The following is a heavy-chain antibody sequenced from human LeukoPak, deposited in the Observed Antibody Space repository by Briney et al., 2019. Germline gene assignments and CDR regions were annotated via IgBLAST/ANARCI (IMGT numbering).Heavy chain of an antibody. CDR1: GFTFSSYE. J-gene: IGHJ4*02. V-gene: IGHV3-30*02. Sequence: GGSLRLSCAASGFTFSSYEMNWVRQAPGKGLEWVAFIRYDGSNKYYADSVKGRFTISRDNSKNTLYLQMNSLRAEDTAVYYCAKSPSRDTAMAFVMTYWGQGTLVTVSS. D-gene: IGHD5-18*01. CDR2: IRYDGSNK. CDR3: AKSPSRDTAMAFVMTY.